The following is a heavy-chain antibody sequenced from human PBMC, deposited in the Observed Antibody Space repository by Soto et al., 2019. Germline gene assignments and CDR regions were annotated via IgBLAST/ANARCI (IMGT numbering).Heavy chain of an antibody. CDR2: INPNSGGT. CDR1: GYTFTGYY. Sequence: ASVKVSCKASGYTFTGYYMHWVRQAPGQGLEWMGWINPNSGGTNYAQKFQGWVTMTRDTSISTAYMELSRLRSDDTAVYYCAREFTAGDRGTGLDYWGQGTLVTVSS. CDR3: AREFTAGDRGTGLDY. J-gene: IGHJ4*02. V-gene: IGHV1-2*04. D-gene: IGHD1-1*01.